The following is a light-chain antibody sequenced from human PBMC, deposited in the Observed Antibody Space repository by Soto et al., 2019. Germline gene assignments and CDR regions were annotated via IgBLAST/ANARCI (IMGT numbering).Light chain of an antibody. V-gene: IGLV2-14*01. CDR2: NVS. Sequence: QSPLTQPASVSGSPGQSITISCTGTSSDFGAYNYVSWYQQYPGKVPKLLIYNVSNRPSGVSNRFSGSKSGNTASLTISGLQADDEADYFCTSYTSGSLYVFGTGTKLTVL. CDR1: SSDFGAYNY. J-gene: IGLJ1*01. CDR3: TSYTSGSLYV.